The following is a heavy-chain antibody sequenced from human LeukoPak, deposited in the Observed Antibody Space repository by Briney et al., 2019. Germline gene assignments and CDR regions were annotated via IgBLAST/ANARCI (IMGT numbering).Heavy chain of an antibody. V-gene: IGHV4-34*01. Sequence: PSETLSLTCAVYGGSFSGYYWSWIRQPPGKGQEWIGEINHSGGTNYNPSLKSRVTISVDTSKNQFSLKLSSVTAADTAVYYCARGKRGKGLKTYYYDSSGYWPIDYWGQGTLVTVSS. J-gene: IGHJ4*02. CDR2: INHSGGT. CDR1: GGSFSGYY. CDR3: ARGKRGKGLKTYYYDSSGYWPIDY. D-gene: IGHD3-22*01.